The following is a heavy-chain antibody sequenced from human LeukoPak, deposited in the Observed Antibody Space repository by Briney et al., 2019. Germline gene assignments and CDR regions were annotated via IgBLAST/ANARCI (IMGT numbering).Heavy chain of an antibody. CDR3: ARSGGCAYGDYDGFIAFDI. J-gene: IGHJ3*02. Sequence: GASVKVSCKASGYTFTNHGISWVRQAPGQGLEWMGWISTYNGNTNYAQKLQGRVTMTTDTSTSTAYMELRSLRSDDTAVYYCARSGGCAYGDYDGFIAFDIWGQGTMVTVSS. CDR1: GYTFTNHG. D-gene: IGHD4-17*01. V-gene: IGHV1-18*01. CDR2: ISTYNGNT.